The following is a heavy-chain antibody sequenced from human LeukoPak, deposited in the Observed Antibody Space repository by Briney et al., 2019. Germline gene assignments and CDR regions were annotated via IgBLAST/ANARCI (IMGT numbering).Heavy chain of an antibody. CDR2: ISYDGSNK. J-gene: IGHJ4*02. CDR1: GFTFSSYA. Sequence: GGSLRLSCAASGFTFSSYAMHWVRQAPGKGLEWVAVISYDGSNKYYADSVKGRFTISRDNSKNTLYLQMNSLKAEDTAVYYCAREDYGVDYWGQGTLVTVSS. D-gene: IGHD4-17*01. CDR3: AREDYGVDY. V-gene: IGHV3-30-3*01.